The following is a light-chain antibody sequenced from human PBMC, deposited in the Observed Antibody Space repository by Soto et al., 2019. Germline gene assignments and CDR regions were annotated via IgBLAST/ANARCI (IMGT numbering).Light chain of an antibody. V-gene: IGLV4-69*01. CDR2: LNSDGSH. CDR3: QTWVGTGNVV. J-gene: IGLJ2*01. Sequence: QPVLTQSPSASASLGASVKVTCTLSSGHSSYAIAWHQQQPEKGPRYLMKLNSDGSHSKGDGIPDRFSGSSSGAERYLTISSLQSEDEAAYYCQTWVGTGNVVFGGGTKLTVL. CDR1: SGHSSYA.